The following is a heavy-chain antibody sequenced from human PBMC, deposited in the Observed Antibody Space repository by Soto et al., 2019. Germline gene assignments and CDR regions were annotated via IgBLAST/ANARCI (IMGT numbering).Heavy chain of an antibody. Sequence: QVQLVQSGAEVKKPGSSVKVSCKASGGTFSSYAISWVRQAPGQGLEWMGGIIPIFGTANYAQKFQGRVTITADESTSTAYMEVSSLRSEDTAVYYCARVIGSGGGYSGYDLYYFDYWGQGTLVTVSS. CDR2: IIPIFGTA. J-gene: IGHJ4*02. CDR3: ARVIGSGGGYSGYDLYYFDY. V-gene: IGHV1-69*01. D-gene: IGHD5-12*01. CDR1: GGTFSSYA.